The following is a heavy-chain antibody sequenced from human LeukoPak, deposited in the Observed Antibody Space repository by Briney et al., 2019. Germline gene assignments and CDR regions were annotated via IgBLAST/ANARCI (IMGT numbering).Heavy chain of an antibody. V-gene: IGHV3-11*03. D-gene: IGHD6-13*01. Sequence: PGGSLRLSCVVSGIPFSDYYMNWIRQAPGKGLEWISYISSTSSYTDYADSVKGRFTISRDNAQNALFLQMNSLRVEDTAVYYCAAGTAADYWGQGTRFAVSS. CDR2: ISSTSSYT. J-gene: IGHJ4*02. CDR3: AAGTAADY. CDR1: GIPFSDYY.